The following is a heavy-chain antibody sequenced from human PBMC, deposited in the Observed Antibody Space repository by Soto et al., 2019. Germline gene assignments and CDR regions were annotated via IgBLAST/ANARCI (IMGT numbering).Heavy chain of an antibody. J-gene: IGHJ5*02. D-gene: IGHD3-22*01. Sequence: GASVKVSCKASGYTFTSYYMHWVRQAPGQGLEWMGIINPSGGSTSYAQKFQGRVTMTRDTSTSTVYMELSSLRSEDTAVYYCARDGYYYDSSGYYYGLGFDPWGQGTLVTVS. V-gene: IGHV1-46*01. CDR1: GYTFTSYY. CDR3: ARDGYYYDSSGYYYGLGFDP. CDR2: INPSGGST.